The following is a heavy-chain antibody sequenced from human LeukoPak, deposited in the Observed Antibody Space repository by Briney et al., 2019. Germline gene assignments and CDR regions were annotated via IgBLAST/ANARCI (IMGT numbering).Heavy chain of an antibody. J-gene: IGHJ6*03. CDR1: GVSNINYY. CDR2: IYTSGST. V-gene: IGHV4-4*09. D-gene: IGHD3-9*01. Sequence: PSETLSLTCTVSGVSNINYYWSWIRQPPGKGLEWIGYIYTSGSTSYNPSLKGRVTMSVHTSKNQFSPQLSSVTAADTAVYYCARHFRSRDWPPLYYYYMDVWGKGTTVTVSS. CDR3: ARHFRSRDWPPLYYYYMDV.